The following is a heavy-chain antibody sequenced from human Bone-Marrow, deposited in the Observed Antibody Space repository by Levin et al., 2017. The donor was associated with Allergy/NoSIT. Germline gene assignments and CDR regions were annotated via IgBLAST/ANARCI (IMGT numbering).Heavy chain of an antibody. CDR1: GYTFIGYY. D-gene: IGHD3-9*01. J-gene: IGHJ4*02. V-gene: IGHV1-2*02. Sequence: ASVKVSCKTSGYTFIGYYIHWVRQAPGQGLEWMGWINPNNGFTKYTEKFQDRLTMTRDASINTAYMELGSLTSDDTAVFFCARGKTPIDWFSNWGQGTLVTVSS. CDR2: INPNNGFT. CDR3: ARGKTPIDWFSN.